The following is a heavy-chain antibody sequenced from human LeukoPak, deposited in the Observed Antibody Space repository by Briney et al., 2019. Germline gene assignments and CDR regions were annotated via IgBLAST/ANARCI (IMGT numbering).Heavy chain of an antibody. J-gene: IGHJ4*02. CDR3: AKGYCRGNSCYDDRGAFDY. CDR1: GYSISSGNY. CDR2: IYHSGST. Sequence: SETLSLTCAVSGYSISSGNYWGWIRLPPGKGLQWIGSIYHSGSTYYNPSLKSRVTISVDTSKNQFSLKLSSVTAADTAVYYCAKGYCRGNSCYDDRGAFDYWGQGTLVTVSS. D-gene: IGHD2-2*01. V-gene: IGHV4-38-2*01.